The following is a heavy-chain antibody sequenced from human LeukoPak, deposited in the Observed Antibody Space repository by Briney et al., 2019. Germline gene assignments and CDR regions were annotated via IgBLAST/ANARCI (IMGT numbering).Heavy chain of an antibody. Sequence: ASVKVSCKASRYTFTSYVISWVRQAPGQGLEWMGWISAYNGNTNYAQKLQGRVTMTTDTSTSTAYMELRSLRSDDTAVYYCARVGIAARPDGYWGQGTLVTVSS. V-gene: IGHV1-18*01. J-gene: IGHJ4*02. CDR3: ARVGIAARPDGY. CDR2: ISAYNGNT. CDR1: RYTFTSYV. D-gene: IGHD6-6*01.